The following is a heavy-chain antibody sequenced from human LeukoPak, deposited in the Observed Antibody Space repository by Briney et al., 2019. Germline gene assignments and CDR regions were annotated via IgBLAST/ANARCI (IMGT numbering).Heavy chain of an antibody. Sequence: GGSLRLSCAASGFIFSSYGIHWVRQAPGKGLEWVAFIRYDGSNKYYADTVQGRFTISRDNSKNTLYLQMNSLRVEDTAVYYCAKARTRGYSYGSFDYWGQGTLVTVSS. J-gene: IGHJ4*02. D-gene: IGHD5-18*01. CDR3: AKARTRGYSYGSFDY. V-gene: IGHV3-30*02. CDR1: GFIFSSYG. CDR2: IRYDGSNK.